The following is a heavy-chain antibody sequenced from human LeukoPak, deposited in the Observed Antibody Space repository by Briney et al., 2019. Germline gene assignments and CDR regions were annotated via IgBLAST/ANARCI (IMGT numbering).Heavy chain of an antibody. Sequence: SETLSLTCTVSGGSISSGNYYYSWIRQHPGKGLEWIGYIHYSGSTYYNPSLKTRVTMSVDTSKTQFSLNLSSVTAADTAVYYCATSIVISPAAPYIWFDPWGQGTLVTVSS. V-gene: IGHV4-31*03. CDR3: ATSIVISPAAPYIWFDP. J-gene: IGHJ5*02. CDR1: GGSISSGNYY. CDR2: IHYSGST. D-gene: IGHD6-25*01.